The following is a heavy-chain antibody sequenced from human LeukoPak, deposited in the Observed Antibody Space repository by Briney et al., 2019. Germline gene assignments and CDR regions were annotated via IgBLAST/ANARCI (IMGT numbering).Heavy chain of an antibody. CDR1: GGSISSGSYY. D-gene: IGHD3-22*01. V-gene: IGHV4-61*02. J-gene: IGHJ4*02. Sequence: SQTLSLTCTVSGGSISSGSYYWSWIRQPAGKGLEWNGRIYTSGSTNYNPSLKSRVTISVDTSKNQSSLKLSSVTAADTAVYYCAREGYYYDSSVFDYWGQGTLVTVSS. CDR3: AREGYYYDSSVFDY. CDR2: IYTSGST.